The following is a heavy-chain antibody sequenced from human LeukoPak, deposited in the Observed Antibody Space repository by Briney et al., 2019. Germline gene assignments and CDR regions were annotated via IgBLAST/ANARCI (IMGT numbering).Heavy chain of an antibody. J-gene: IGHJ4*02. CDR1: GFTFSSYA. D-gene: IGHD1-1*01. CDR2: ISGSGGST. V-gene: IGHV3-23*01. CDR3: ARAAYNWN. Sequence: GGSLRLSCAASGFTFSSYAMSWVRQAPGKGLEWVSAISGSGGSTYYADSVKGRFTISRDNTKNSIYLQMNNLRAEDSALYYCARAAYNWNWGQGTLVTVS.